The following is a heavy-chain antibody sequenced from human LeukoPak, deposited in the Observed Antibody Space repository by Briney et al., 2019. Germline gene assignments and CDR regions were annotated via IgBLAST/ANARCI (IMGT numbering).Heavy chain of an antibody. Sequence: GASVKVSCKASGGTFSSYAISWVRQAPGQGLEWMGIINPSGGSTSYAQKFQGRVTMTRDTSTSTVYMELSSLRSEDTAVYYCARAIFGGPQTTFDYWGQGTLVTVSS. V-gene: IGHV1-46*01. CDR2: INPSGGST. D-gene: IGHD3-3*01. J-gene: IGHJ4*02. CDR1: GGTFSSYA. CDR3: ARAIFGGPQTTFDY.